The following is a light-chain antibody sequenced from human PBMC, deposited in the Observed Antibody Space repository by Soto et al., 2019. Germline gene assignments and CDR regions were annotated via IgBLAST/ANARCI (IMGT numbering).Light chain of an antibody. V-gene: IGKV3-20*01. CDR3: QQYGSSLTLT. Sequence: EILLTQSPDTLSLSPGERVTLSWGASQTVIRKYLAWHQQKPGQAPRLLIYDASSRATGIPDRFSGGGSGTDFTLTISRLETEDFAVYYCQQYGSSLTLTFGGGTKVDIK. CDR2: DAS. CDR1: QTVIRKY. J-gene: IGKJ4*01.